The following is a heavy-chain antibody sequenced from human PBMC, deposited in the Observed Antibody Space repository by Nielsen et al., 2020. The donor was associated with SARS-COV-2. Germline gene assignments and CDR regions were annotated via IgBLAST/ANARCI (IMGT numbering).Heavy chain of an antibody. V-gene: IGHV1-46*01. CDR2: INPSGGST. J-gene: IGHJ6*02. CDR1: GYTFTSYY. Sequence: ASVKVSCKASGYTFTSYYMHWVRQAPGQGLEWMGIINPSGGSTNYAQKLQGRVTMTTDTSTSTAYMELRSLRSDDTAVYYCARVGSSALLWFGELLQHNYYGMDVWGQGTTVTVSS. D-gene: IGHD3-10*01. CDR3: ARVGSSALLWFGELLQHNYYGMDV.